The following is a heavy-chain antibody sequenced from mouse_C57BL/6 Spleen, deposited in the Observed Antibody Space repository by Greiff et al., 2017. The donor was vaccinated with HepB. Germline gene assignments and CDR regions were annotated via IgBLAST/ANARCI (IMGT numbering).Heavy chain of an antibody. CDR3: ARGYYGSSYVYAMDY. CDR2: IDPSDSYT. V-gene: IGHV1-69*01. Sequence: QVQLQQPGAELVMPGASVKLSCKASGYTFTSYWMHWVKQRPGQGLEWIGEIDPSDSYTNYNQKFKGKSTLTVDKSSSTAYMQLSSLTSEDSAVYYCARGYYGSSYVYAMDYWGQGTSVTVSS. J-gene: IGHJ4*01. D-gene: IGHD1-1*01. CDR1: GYTFTSYW.